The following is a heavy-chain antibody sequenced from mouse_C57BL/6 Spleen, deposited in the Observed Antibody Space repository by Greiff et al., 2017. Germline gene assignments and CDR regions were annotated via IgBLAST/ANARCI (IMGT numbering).Heavy chain of an antibody. CDR2: ISYDGSN. Sequence: ESGPGLVKPSQSLSLTCSVTGYSITSGYYWNWIRQFPGNKLEWMGYISYDGSNNYNPSLKNRISITRDTSKNQFFLKLNSVTTEDTATYYCARGSYGSSYWGQGTTLTVSS. CDR3: ARGSYGSSY. J-gene: IGHJ2*01. V-gene: IGHV3-6*01. D-gene: IGHD1-1*01. CDR1: GYSITSGYY.